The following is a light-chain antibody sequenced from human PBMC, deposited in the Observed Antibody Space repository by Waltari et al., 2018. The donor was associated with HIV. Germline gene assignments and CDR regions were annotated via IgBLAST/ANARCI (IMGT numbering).Light chain of an antibody. CDR3: QSHDSSLSGSSV. CDR2: LNH. CDR1: SSNIRADYS. Sequence: QSVLTQPPSVSAAPGQRITISCTGNSSNIRADYSVHWYQQVPGSAPKLLIFLNHNRPAGVPARFSGSRSGSSASLAITGLRPEDEADYYCQSHDSSLSGSSVFGGGTKLTVL. J-gene: IGLJ2*01. V-gene: IGLV1-40*01.